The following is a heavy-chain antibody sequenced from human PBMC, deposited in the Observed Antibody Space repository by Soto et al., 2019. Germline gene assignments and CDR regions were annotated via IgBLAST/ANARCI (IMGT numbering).Heavy chain of an antibody. CDR2: ISYDGSNK. CDR3: ARDEQLALDD. CDR1: GFTFSSYA. Sequence: QVQLVESGGGVVQPGRSLRLSCAASGFTFSSYAMHWVRQAPGKGLEWVAVISYDGSNKYYADSVKGRFTISRDNFKATLDLQMHSLRADDTAVYYCARDEQLALDDWGQGTLVTVSS. J-gene: IGHJ4*02. D-gene: IGHD6-6*01. V-gene: IGHV3-30-3*01.